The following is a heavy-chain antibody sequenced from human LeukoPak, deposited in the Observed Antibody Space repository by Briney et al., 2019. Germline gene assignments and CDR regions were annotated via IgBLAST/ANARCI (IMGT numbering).Heavy chain of an antibody. CDR1: GGSISSGDYY. Sequence: PSETLSLTCTVSGGSISSGDYYWSWIRQPSGKGLEWIGYIYYSGSTYYNPSLKSRVTISVDTSKNQFSLKLSSVTAADTAVYYCARVGTMIVVDHWGQGTLVTVSS. CDR2: IYYSGST. CDR3: ARVGTMIVVDH. D-gene: IGHD3-22*01. V-gene: IGHV4-30-4*01. J-gene: IGHJ4*02.